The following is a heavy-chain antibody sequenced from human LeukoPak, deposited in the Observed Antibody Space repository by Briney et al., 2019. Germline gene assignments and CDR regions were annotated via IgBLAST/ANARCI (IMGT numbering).Heavy chain of an antibody. CDR1: GYTFTSYF. V-gene: IGHV1-46*01. Sequence: ASVKVSCKASGYTFTSYFMHWVRQAPGQGLEWMGIINPSGGSPNYAQKFQGRVTMTRDTSTSTAYMELSSLRSEDTAVYFCARGGYTSFDYWGQGTLVTVSS. D-gene: IGHD6-13*01. CDR3: ARGGYTSFDY. CDR2: INPSGGSP. J-gene: IGHJ4*02.